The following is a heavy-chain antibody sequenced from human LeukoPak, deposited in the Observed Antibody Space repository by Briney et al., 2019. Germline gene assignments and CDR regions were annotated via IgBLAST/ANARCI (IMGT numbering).Heavy chain of an antibody. CDR2: INHSGST. V-gene: IGHV4-34*01. CDR1: GVSFSGYY. CDR3: ARPYGSGSYYNAVVSLDY. D-gene: IGHD3-10*01. J-gene: IGHJ4*02. Sequence: SETLSLTCAVYGVSFSGYYWSWIRQPPGKGLEWIGEINHSGSTNYNPSLKSRVTISVDTSKNQFSLKMSSVTAADTAVSYCARPYGSGSYYNAVVSLDYWGQGTLVTVSS.